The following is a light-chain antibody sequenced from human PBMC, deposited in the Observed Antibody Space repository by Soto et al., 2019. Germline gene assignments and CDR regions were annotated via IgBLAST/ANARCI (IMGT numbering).Light chain of an antibody. CDR2: GAS. CDR1: QSVSSNY. CDR3: QEYGSSPPT. V-gene: IGKV3-20*01. J-gene: IGKJ1*01. Sequence: EIVLTQSPGTLSLSPGERATLSCRASQSVSSNYLAWYQRKPGQAPRLLIYGASSRATGIPNRFSGSRSGTDFSLTMTRLEPEDFAVYYGQEYGSSPPTFGQGTKMEIK.